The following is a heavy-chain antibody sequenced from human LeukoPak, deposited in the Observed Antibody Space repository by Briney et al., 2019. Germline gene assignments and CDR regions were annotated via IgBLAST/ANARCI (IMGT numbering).Heavy chain of an antibody. J-gene: IGHJ4*02. CDR1: GFTFDDYA. CDR3: AKDMGVPAAKGGLDY. Sequence: PGGSLRLSCAASGFTFDDYAMHWVRQAPGKGLEWVSGISRDSGTIVYADSVKGRFTISRDNAKNSLYLQMNSLRAEDTALYYCAKDMGVPAAKGGLDYWGQGTLVTVSS. V-gene: IGHV3-9*01. D-gene: IGHD2-2*01. CDR2: ISRDSGTI.